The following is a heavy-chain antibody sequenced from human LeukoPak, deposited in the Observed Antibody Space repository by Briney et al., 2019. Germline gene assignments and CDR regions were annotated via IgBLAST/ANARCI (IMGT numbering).Heavy chain of an antibody. J-gene: IGHJ3*02. V-gene: IGHV4-59*11. D-gene: IGHD3-22*01. CDR2: VFYSGTT. CDR3: ARDYYDSRGEAFDI. CDR1: GGSIGSHY. Sequence: SDTLSLTCTVSGGSIGSHYWSWVRQPPESGLEWIGYVFYSGTTNYNPSLKSRVTISVDTSKNQFSLKLSSVTAADTAVYYCARDYYDSRGEAFDIWGLGTMVTVSS.